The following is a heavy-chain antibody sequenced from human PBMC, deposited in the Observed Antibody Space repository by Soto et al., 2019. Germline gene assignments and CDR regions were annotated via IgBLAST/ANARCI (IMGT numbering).Heavy chain of an antibody. CDR2: INHSGST. D-gene: IGHD3-22*01. V-gene: IGHV4-34*01. Sequence: SETLSLTCAVYGGSFSGYYWSWIRQPPGKGLEWIGEINHSGSTNYNPSLKSRVTISVDTSKNQFSLKLSSVTAADTAVYYCARGRANIQRSSGYSHWGQGTLVTVSS. CDR1: GGSFSGYY. CDR3: ARGRANIQRSSGYSH. J-gene: IGHJ4*02.